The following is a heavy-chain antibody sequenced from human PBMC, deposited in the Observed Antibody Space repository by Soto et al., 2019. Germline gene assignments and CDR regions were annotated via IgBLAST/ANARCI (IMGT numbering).Heavy chain of an antibody. CDR1: GFTFSSYG. J-gene: IGHJ4*02. CDR2: ISYDGSNK. D-gene: IGHD4-4*01. Sequence: GGSLRLSCAASGFTFSSYGMHWVRQAPGKGLEWVAVISYDGSNKYYADSVKGRFTISRDNSKNTLYLQMNSLRAEDTAVYYCAKDLYSNHYLAPSAFDYWGQGTLVTVSS. CDR3: AKDLYSNHYLAPSAFDY. V-gene: IGHV3-30*18.